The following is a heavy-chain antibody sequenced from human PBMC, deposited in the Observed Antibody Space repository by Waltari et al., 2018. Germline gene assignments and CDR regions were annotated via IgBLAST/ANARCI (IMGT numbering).Heavy chain of an antibody. Sequence: EVQLMESGGGLVQPGGSLRLPCAPSGFSFSAHWMTWVRQAPGKGLEWVANIKYDGSATYHVDSVNGRFTISRDNAKNSLYLQMNDVSAEDTAIYYCARGSTGYVRVWDCWGQGTVVTVSS. CDR1: GFSFSAHW. D-gene: IGHD2-2*01. J-gene: IGHJ4*02. V-gene: IGHV3-7*03. CDR2: IKYDGSAT. CDR3: ARGSTGYVRVWDC.